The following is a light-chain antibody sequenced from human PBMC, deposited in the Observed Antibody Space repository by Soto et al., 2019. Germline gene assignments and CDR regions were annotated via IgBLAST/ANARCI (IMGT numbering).Light chain of an antibody. Sequence: DIQMTQSPSTLSASVGGRITITCRASQTIDSWLAWYQQRPGKPPNLLIYNASPLASGVPSRFSGSGSGTEFTLTINSLQSDVFATYYSQQYHTYSGTFGQGTKVEIK. J-gene: IGKJ1*01. CDR2: NAS. CDR1: QTIDSW. CDR3: QQYHTYSGT. V-gene: IGKV1-5*03.